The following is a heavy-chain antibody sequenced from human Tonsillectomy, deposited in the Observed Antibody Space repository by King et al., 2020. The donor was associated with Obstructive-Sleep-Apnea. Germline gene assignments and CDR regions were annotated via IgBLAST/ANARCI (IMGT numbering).Heavy chain of an antibody. V-gene: IGHV4-30-4*01. Sequence: LQLQESGPGLVKPSQTLSLTCTVSVGSISSGDYYWSWIRQPPWKGLEWIGYIYYSGSTYYNPSLKSRVTISVDTSKNQFSLKLSSVTAAYTAVYYCARGRSSSWYGEERTEDVDYWGQGTLVTVSS. CDR2: IYYSGST. D-gene: IGHD6-13*01. CDR3: ARGRSSSWYGEERTEDVDY. CDR1: VGSISSGDYY. J-gene: IGHJ4*02.